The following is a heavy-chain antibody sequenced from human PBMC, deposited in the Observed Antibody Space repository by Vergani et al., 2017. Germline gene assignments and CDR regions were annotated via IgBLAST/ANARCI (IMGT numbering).Heavy chain of an antibody. V-gene: IGHV3-30*18. D-gene: IGHD3-10*01. J-gene: IGHJ4*02. CDR1: GFTFSSYC. CDR3: AKDASRGSGIDF. CDR2: ISYDGRNK. Sequence: QVQLVESGGGVVQPGRSLRLSCAASGFTFSSYCMHWVRQAPGKGLEWVAVISYDGRNKYYADSVKGRFTISRDNSKNTLYLQMNSLRAEDTAVYYCAKDASRGSGIDFWGQGTLVTVSS.